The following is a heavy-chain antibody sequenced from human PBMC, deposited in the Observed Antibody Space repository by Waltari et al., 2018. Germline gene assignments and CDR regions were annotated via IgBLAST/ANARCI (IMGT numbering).Heavy chain of an antibody. J-gene: IGHJ4*02. D-gene: IGHD6-19*01. CDR2: IYYSGST. CDR3: ARGSSIAVAILEDY. CDR1: GGSISSYY. Sequence: QVQLQESGPGLVKPSETLSLTCTVSGGSISSYYWTWIRQPPGKGLEWIGYIYYSGSTNYNPSLKSRVTISVDTSKNQFSLKLSSVTAADTAVYYCARGSSIAVAILEDYWGQGTLVTVSS. V-gene: IGHV4-59*01.